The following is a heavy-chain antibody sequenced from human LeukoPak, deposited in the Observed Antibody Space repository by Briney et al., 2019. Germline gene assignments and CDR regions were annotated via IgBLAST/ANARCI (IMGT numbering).Heavy chain of an antibody. Sequence: GGSLRLSCAAPGFTFSSYSMNWVRQAPGKGLEWVSYISSSSTSTIYYADSVKGRFTISRDNGKNSLDLQMNSLRAEDTAVYYCARDRGSSGYQFDYWGQGTLVTVSS. CDR1: GFTFSSYS. V-gene: IGHV3-48*01. CDR2: ISSSSTSTI. CDR3: ARDRGSSGYQFDY. J-gene: IGHJ4*02. D-gene: IGHD3-22*01.